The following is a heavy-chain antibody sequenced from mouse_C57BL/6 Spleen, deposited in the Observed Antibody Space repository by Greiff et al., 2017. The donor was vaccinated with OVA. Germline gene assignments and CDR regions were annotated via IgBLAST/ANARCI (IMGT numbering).Heavy chain of an antibody. CDR2: ISSGSSTI. Sequence: EVHLVESGGGLVKPGGSLKLSCAASGFTFSDYGMHWVRQAPEKGLEWVAYISSGSSTIYYADTVKGRFTISRDNAKNTLFLQMTSLMSEDTAMYYCASPSYYGNFSWFAYWGQGTLVTVSA. CDR1: GFTFSDYG. D-gene: IGHD2-10*01. V-gene: IGHV5-17*01. J-gene: IGHJ3*01. CDR3: ASPSYYGNFSWFAY.